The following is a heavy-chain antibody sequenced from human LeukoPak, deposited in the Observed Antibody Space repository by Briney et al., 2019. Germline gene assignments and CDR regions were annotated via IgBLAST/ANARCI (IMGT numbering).Heavy chain of an antibody. Sequence: GGSLRLSCAASGFTFSSYSMNWVRQAPGEGLEWVSSISSSSSYIYYADSVKGRFTISRDNAKNSLYLQMNSLRAEDTAVYYCARGRCSSTSCTDYYYGMDVWGQGTTVTVSS. CDR3: ARGRCSSTSCTDYYYGMDV. J-gene: IGHJ6*02. CDR2: ISSSSSYI. D-gene: IGHD2-2*01. V-gene: IGHV3-21*01. CDR1: GFTFSSYS.